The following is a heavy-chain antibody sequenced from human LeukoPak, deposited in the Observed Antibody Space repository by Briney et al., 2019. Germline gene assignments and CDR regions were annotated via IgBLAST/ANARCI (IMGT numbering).Heavy chain of an antibody. J-gene: IGHJ4*03. CDR3: ASPHYCSGSSCCFGY. CDR2: ISSDGSYI. CDR1: GLTFNNYN. Sequence: GGSLRLSCVASGLTFNNYNMNWVRQAPGKGLEWVSLISSDGSYIYYADSVRGRFTISRDNAKNSLYPQMNSLRAEDTAVYFCASPHYCSGSSCCFGYWGQGTLVTVPS. D-gene: IGHD2-15*01. V-gene: IGHV3-21*01.